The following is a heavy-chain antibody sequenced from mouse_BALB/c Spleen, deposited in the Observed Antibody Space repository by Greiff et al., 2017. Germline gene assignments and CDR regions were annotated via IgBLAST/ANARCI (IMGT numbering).Heavy chain of an antibody. D-gene: IGHD2-1*01. V-gene: IGHV5-9-3*01. CDR3: ARHGDYGNYPSYWYFDV. CDR1: GFTFSSYA. Sequence: EVQRVESGGGLVQPGGSRKLSCAASGFTFSSYAMSWVRQTPEKRLEWVATISSGGSYTYYPDSVKGRFTISRDNAKNTLYLQMSSLRSEDTAMYYCARHGDYGNYPSYWYFDVWGAGTTVTVSS. CDR2: ISSGGSYT. J-gene: IGHJ1*01.